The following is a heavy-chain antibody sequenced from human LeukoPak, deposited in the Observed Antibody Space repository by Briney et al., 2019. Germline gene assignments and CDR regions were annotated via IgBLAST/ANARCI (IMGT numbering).Heavy chain of an antibody. D-gene: IGHD1-1*01. J-gene: IGHJ4*02. CDR2: IRYDGTNK. Sequence: GGSLRLSCTASGFTFSIFGMHWVRQAPGKGLEWVAFIRYDGTNKYYADSVKGRFTISRDNSKNTLYLQMNSLRAEDTAVYYCAREGGERFDYWGQGTLVTVPS. CDR1: GFTFSIFG. V-gene: IGHV3-30*02. CDR3: AREGGERFDY.